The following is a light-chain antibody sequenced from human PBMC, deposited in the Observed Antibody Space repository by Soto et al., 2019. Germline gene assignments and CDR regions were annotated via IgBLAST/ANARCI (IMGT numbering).Light chain of an antibody. Sequence: EIVLTQSPGTLSLSPGERATLSCRTRQSVSNTYLAWYQQKPGQAPRLLIYGASSRAAGIPDRFSGGGSGTDFTLTISRLEPEDFAVYYCQQYGTSPPVYAFDQGTKLEIK. CDR2: GAS. V-gene: IGKV3-20*01. CDR1: QSVSNTY. CDR3: QQYGTSPPVYA. J-gene: IGKJ2*01.